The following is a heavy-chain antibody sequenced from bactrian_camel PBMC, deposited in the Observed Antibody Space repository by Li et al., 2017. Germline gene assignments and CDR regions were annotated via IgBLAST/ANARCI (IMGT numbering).Heavy chain of an antibody. Sequence: HVQLVESGGGLVQPGGSLRLSCVASGATQDIGCMGWFRQVPVLEREGIGSIDSDGITTYADSLKARFTISRDNANNTVNLMMNSLTPEDTAMYYCAANFGPYCSGPYLARRANFLGRGPRSPSP. CDR1: GATQDIGC. D-gene: IGHD2*01. V-gene: IGHV3S53*01. J-gene: IGHJ4*01. CDR2: IDSDGIT.